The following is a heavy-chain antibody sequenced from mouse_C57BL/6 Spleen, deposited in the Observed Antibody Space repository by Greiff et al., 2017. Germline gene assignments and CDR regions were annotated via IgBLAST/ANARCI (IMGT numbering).Heavy chain of an antibody. J-gene: IGHJ3*01. CDR2: IYPGSGST. D-gene: IGHD2-5*01. CDR3: ARAWSNYETWFAY. Sequence: QVQLQQPGAELVKPGASVKMSCKASGYTFTSYWITWVKQRPGQGLEWIGDIYPGSGSTNYNEKFKSKATLTVDTSSSTAYMQLSSLTSEDSAVYYCARAWSNYETWFAYWGQGTLVTVSA. CDR1: GYTFTSYW. V-gene: IGHV1-55*01.